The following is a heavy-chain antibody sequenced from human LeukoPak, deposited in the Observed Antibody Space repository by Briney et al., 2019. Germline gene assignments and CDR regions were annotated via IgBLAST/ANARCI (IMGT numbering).Heavy chain of an antibody. V-gene: IGHV1-18*01. CDR1: GYTFTSYG. Sequence: ASVKVSCKASGYTFTSYGISWVRQAPGQGLEWMGWISAYNGNTNYAQKLQGRVTMTTDTSTSTAYMELRSLRSDDTAVYYCARAALHYYDSKSFDYWGQGTLVTVSS. D-gene: IGHD3-22*01. CDR3: ARAALHYYDSKSFDY. J-gene: IGHJ4*02. CDR2: ISAYNGNT.